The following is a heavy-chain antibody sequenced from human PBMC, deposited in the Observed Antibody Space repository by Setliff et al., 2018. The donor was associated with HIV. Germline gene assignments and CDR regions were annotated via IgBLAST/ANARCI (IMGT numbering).Heavy chain of an antibody. D-gene: IGHD2-15*01. V-gene: IGHV3-7*05. CDR1: GFTLNRYW. J-gene: IGHJ3*01. CDR2: IKQDGSEI. CDR3: ARLGHCYGGGRNFDTFDV. Sequence: PGESLKISCAASGFTLNRYWMSWVRQAPGKGLEWVANIKQDGSEIHYVDSVKGRFTISRDNAKNSLYLQMNSLSAEDTAVYYCARLGHCYGGGRNFDTFDVWGQGTMVTVSS.